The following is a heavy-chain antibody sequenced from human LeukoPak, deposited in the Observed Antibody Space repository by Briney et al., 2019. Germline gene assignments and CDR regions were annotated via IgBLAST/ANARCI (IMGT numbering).Heavy chain of an antibody. Sequence: GGSLRLSCAASGFTFSSYAMHWVRRAPGKGLTGVAVITYEGSNKCYADSVKGRFTISRDNSKNTLYLQMNSLRAEDTAVYYCAREGGSYSGYYFDYWGQGTLVTVPS. D-gene: IGHD1-26*01. CDR1: GFTFSSYA. J-gene: IGHJ4*02. CDR3: AREGGSYSGYYFDY. V-gene: IGHV3-30-3*01. CDR2: ITYEGSNK.